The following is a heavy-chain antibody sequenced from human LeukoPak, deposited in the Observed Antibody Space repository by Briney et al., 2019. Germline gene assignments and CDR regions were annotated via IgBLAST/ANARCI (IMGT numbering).Heavy chain of an antibody. Sequence: GASVKVSCKTSGYTFNTYGIHWVRQAPGQRLEWMGWINTDNGDTKYSQKVQGRVTITRDTSASTAYMELSSLTSEDTTVYYCARGVDTSLYFDYWGQGTLVTVSS. CDR3: ARGVDTSLYFDY. CDR2: INTDNGDT. D-gene: IGHD2-2*01. CDR1: GYTFNTYG. J-gene: IGHJ4*02. V-gene: IGHV1-3*04.